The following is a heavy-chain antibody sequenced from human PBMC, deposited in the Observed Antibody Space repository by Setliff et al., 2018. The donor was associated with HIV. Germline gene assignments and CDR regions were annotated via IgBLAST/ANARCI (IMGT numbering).Heavy chain of an antibody. CDR1: GGSISSSSHY. D-gene: IGHD3-10*01. CDR2: IKYSGST. CDR3: GSRPPLSSGSGFAY. V-gene: IGHV4-39*01. Sequence: PSETLSLTCNVSGGSISSSSHYWGWIRQPPGGGLEWIGNIKYSGSTFYNPSLKGRVTISIDASRNHFSLKLTSLTATDTAVYFWGSRPPLSSGSGFAYWGQGALVTVSS. J-gene: IGHJ4*02.